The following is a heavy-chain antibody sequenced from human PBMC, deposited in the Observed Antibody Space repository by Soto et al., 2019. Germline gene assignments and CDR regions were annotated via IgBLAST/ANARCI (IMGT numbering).Heavy chain of an antibody. J-gene: IGHJ6*02. CDR2: IWYDGSNK. Sequence: GGSLRLSCAASGFTFSSYGMHWVRQAPGKWLEWVAVIWYDGSNKYYADSVKGRFTISRDNSKNTLYLQMNSLRPEDTAVYYCERDKVVVLSGYYYYYGMDVWGQGXTVTVYS. D-gene: IGHD2-21*01. CDR1: GFTFSSYG. CDR3: ERDKVVVLSGYYYYYGMDV. V-gene: IGHV3-33*01.